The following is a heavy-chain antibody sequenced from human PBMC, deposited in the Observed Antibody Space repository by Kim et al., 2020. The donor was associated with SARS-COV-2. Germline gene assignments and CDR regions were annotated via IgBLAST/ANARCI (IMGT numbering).Heavy chain of an antibody. J-gene: IGHJ5*02. Sequence: ASVKVSCKASGYTFTSYGISWVRQAPGQGLEWMGWISAYNGNTNYAQKLQGRVTMTTDTSTSTAYMELRSLRSDDTAVYYCARNYPPILLLWFGKNWFDPWGQGTLVTVSS. CDR2: ISAYNGNT. CDR3: ARNYPPILLLWFGKNWFDP. D-gene: IGHD3-10*01. V-gene: IGHV1-18*01. CDR1: GYTFTSYG.